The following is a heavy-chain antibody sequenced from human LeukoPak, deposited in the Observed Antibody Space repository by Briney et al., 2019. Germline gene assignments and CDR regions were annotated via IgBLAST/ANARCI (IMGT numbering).Heavy chain of an antibody. D-gene: IGHD3-16*01. CDR2: INPNSGGT. CDR1: GYTFTGYY. CDR3: ARVLFGGNTDS. J-gene: IGHJ4*02. V-gene: IGHV1-2*06. Sequence: ASVKVSCKASGYTFTGYYMHWVRQAPGQGLEWMGRINPNSGGTNYAQKFQGRVTMTRDTSISTAYMELSRQRSGDTAVYYCARVLFGGNTDSWGKGTLVTVSS.